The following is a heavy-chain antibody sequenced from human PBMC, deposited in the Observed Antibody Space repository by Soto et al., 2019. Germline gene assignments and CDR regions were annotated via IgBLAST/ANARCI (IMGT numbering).Heavy chain of an antibody. J-gene: IGHJ4*02. D-gene: IGHD5-18*01. Sequence: SETLSLTCAVYGGSFSGYYWSWIRQPPGKGLEWIGEINHSGSTNYNPSLKSRVTISVDTSKNQFSLKLSSVTAADTAVYYCARVGPPDSYGFYYFDYWGQGTLVTVSS. CDR1: GGSFSGYY. CDR3: ARVGPPDSYGFYYFDY. CDR2: INHSGST. V-gene: IGHV4-34*01.